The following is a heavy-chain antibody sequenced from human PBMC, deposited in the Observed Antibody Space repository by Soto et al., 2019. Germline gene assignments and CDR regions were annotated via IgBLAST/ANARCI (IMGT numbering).Heavy chain of an antibody. CDR1: GFSFSSNG. J-gene: IGHJ4*02. D-gene: IGHD2-15*01. V-gene: IGHV3-30*03. Sequence: GGSLRLSCAASGFSFSSNGMHWVRQAPGKGLEWVAIPSYDGRNENYADSVKGRFTTSRDNSKNTVYLQMNSLRAEDTAVYYCARERDGSWALDYWGQGTLVTVSS. CDR3: ARERDGSWALDY. CDR2: PSYDGRNE.